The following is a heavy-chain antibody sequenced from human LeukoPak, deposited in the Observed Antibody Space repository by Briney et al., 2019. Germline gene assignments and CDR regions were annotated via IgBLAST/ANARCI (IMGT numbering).Heavy chain of an antibody. CDR1: GGSVNSGNYY. J-gene: IGHJ5*02. CDR3: ARGRVRFDP. CDR2: IYYSGST. V-gene: IGHV4-61*01. Sequence: SETLSLTCTVSGGSVNSGNYYWNWIRQPPGKGLEWIGYIYYSGSTNYNPSLKSRVTISVDTSKNQFSLKLSSVTAADTAVYYCARGRVRFDPWGQGTLVTVSS. D-gene: IGHD3-10*01.